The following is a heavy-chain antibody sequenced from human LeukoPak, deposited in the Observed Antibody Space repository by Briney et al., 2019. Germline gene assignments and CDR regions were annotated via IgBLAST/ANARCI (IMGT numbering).Heavy chain of an antibody. CDR1: GYTFTNYD. CDR2: MNPNSGNS. J-gene: IGHJ4*02. CDR3: AREGLDY. V-gene: IGHV1-8*01. Sequence: ASVKVSCKSSGYTFTNYDINWVRQATGQGLEWMGYMNPNSGNSAYAQKFQGRVTITTDAYISTAYMELSGVRSEDTALYYCAREGLDYWGQGTLVTVSS.